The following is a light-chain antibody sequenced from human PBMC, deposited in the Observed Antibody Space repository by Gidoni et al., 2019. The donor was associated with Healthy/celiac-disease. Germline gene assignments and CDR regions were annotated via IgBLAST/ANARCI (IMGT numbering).Light chain of an antibody. CDR2: KDS. Sequence: YDLPHPPSLPFSPGQTARITCPGDALPKQYAYWYQQKPGQAPVLVIYKDSERLSGIPERFSGSSSGTTVTLTISGVQAEDEADYYCQSADSSGGVFGGGTKLTVL. CDR1: ALPKQY. J-gene: IGLJ3*02. V-gene: IGLV3-25*03. CDR3: QSADSSGGV.